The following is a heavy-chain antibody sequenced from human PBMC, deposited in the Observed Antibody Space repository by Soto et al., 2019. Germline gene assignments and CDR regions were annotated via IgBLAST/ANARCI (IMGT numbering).Heavy chain of an antibody. V-gene: IGHV3-23*01. J-gene: IGHJ4*02. D-gene: IGHD2-21*02. CDR2: ISGSGGST. CDR1: GFTFSSYA. CDR3: AKDGHIVVVTATDFDY. Sequence: GGSLRLSCAASGFTFSSYAMSWVRQAPGKGLEWVSAISGSGGSTYYADSVKGRFTISRDNSKNTLYLQMNSLRAEDTAVYYCAKDGHIVVVTATDFDYWGQGTLVTVSS.